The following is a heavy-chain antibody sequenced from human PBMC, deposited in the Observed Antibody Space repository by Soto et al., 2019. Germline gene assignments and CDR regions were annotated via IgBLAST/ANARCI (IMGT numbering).Heavy chain of an antibody. CDR2: IIPIFGTA. D-gene: IGHD2-2*01. CDR3: ASGIVVVPAPGQYYYGMDV. J-gene: IGHJ6*02. V-gene: IGHV1-69*06. CDR1: GGTFSSYA. Sequence: SVKVSCKASGGTFSSYAISWVRQAPGQGLEWMGGIIPIFGTANYAQKFQGRVTITADKSTSTAYMELSSLRSEDTAVYYCASGIVVVPAPGQYYYGMDVWGQGTTVTVSS.